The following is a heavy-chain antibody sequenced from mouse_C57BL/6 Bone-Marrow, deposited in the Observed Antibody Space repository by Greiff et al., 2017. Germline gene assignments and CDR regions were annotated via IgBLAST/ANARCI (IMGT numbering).Heavy chain of an antibody. J-gene: IGHJ2*01. V-gene: IGHV5-4*01. Sequence: EVKLMESGGGLVKPGGSLKLSCAASGFTFSSYAMSWVRQTPEKRLEWVATISDGGSYTYYPDNVKGRFTISRDNAKNNLYLQMSHLKSEDTAMYYCARDMVKGGNYFDYWGQGTTLTVSS. CDR3: ARDMVKGGNYFDY. CDR2: ISDGGSYT. CDR1: GFTFSSYA. D-gene: IGHD2-2*01.